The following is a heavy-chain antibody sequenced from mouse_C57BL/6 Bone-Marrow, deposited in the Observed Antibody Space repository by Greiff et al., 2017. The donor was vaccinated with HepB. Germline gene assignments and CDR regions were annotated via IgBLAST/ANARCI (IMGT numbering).Heavy chain of an antibody. V-gene: IGHV2-9-1*01. J-gene: IGHJ1*03. CDR3: ARNDYGSSYWYFDV. CDR2: IWTGGGT. Sequence: VQLQESGPGLVAPSQSPSITCTVSGFSLTSYAISWVRQPPGKGLEWLGVIWTGGGTNYNSALKSRLSISKDNSKSQVFLKMNSLQTDDTARYYCARNDYGSSYWYFDVWGTGTTVTVSS. D-gene: IGHD1-1*01. CDR1: GFSLTSYA.